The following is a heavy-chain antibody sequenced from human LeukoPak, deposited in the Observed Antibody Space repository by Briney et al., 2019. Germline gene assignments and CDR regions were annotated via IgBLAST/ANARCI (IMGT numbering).Heavy chain of an antibody. J-gene: IGHJ4*02. V-gene: IGHV3-21*01. CDR1: GFTFSSYS. CDR3: ARDPRAGYSGYGASYFDY. Sequence: NPGGSLRLSCAASGFTFSSYSMNWVRQAPGKGLEWVSSISSSSSYIYYADSVKGRFTISRDNAKNSLYLQMNSLRAEDTAVYYCARDPRAGYSGYGASYFDYWGQGTLVTVSS. D-gene: IGHD5-12*01. CDR2: ISSSSSYI.